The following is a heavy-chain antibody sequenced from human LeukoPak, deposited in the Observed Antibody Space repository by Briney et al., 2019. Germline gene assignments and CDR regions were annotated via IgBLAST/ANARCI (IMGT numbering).Heavy chain of an antibody. Sequence: ASVKVSCKASGYTFTTYYMHWVRQAPGQGLEWMGRINPNSGGTNYAQKFQGRVTMTRDTSISTAYMELSRLRSDDTAVYYCARGSCSSTSCYVWPTSTFDYWGQGTLVTVSS. CDR1: GYTFTTYY. V-gene: IGHV1-2*06. J-gene: IGHJ4*02. D-gene: IGHD2-2*01. CDR3: ARGSCSSTSCYVWPTSTFDY. CDR2: INPNSGGT.